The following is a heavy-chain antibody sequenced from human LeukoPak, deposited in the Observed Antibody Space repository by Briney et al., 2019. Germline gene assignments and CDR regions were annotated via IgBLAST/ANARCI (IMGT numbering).Heavy chain of an antibody. CDR2: IIPIFGTA. CDR1: GGTFSSYA. CDR3: ATSPGYSSSWYSVYFDY. D-gene: IGHD6-13*01. J-gene: IGHJ4*02. Sequence: ASVKVSCKASGGTFSSYAISWVRQAPGQGLEWMGGIIPIFGTANYAQKFQGRVTITTDESTSTAYMELSSLRSEDTAVYYCATSPGYSSSWYSVYFDYWGQGTLVTVSS. V-gene: IGHV1-69*05.